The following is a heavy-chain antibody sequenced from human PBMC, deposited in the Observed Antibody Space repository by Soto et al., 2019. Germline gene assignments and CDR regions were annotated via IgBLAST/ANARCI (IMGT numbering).Heavy chain of an antibody. CDR3: ARGFNYRPRFGSGGSCPRGCRAFDI. V-gene: IGHV1-8*01. Sequence: ASVKVSCKASGYTFTSYDINWVRQATGQGLEWMGWMNPNSGNTGYAQKFQGRVTMTRNTSISTAYMELSSLRSEDTAVYYCARGFNYRPRFGSGGSCPRGCRAFDIWGQGTMVTVSS. CDR1: GYTFTSYD. D-gene: IGHD2-15*01. CDR2: MNPNSGNT. J-gene: IGHJ3*02.